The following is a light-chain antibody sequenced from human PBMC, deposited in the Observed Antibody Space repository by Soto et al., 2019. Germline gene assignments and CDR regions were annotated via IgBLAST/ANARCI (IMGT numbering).Light chain of an antibody. Sequence: QSVLTQPASVSGSPGQSITISCTGTSSDVGGYNSVSWYQQHPGKAPKLMIYDVSNRPSGVSYRFSGSKSGNTASLTISGLQAEDEADYYCSSYTTSSTLFGGGTKLTGL. J-gene: IGLJ2*01. CDR3: SSYTTSSTL. CDR1: SSDVGGYNS. CDR2: DVS. V-gene: IGLV2-14*01.